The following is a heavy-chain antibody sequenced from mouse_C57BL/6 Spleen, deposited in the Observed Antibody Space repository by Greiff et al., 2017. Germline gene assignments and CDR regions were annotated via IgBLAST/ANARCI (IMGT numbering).Heavy chain of an antibody. CDR1: GYTFTSYW. CDR2: IDPSGSDT. Sequence: VQLQQPGAELVMPGASVKLSCKASGYTFTSYWMHWVKQRPGRGLEWIGKIDPSGSDTNYNQKFKGKSTLTVDKSSSTAYMQLSSLTSEDSAVYYCASANDNDNSLLDYWGQGTTLTVSS. J-gene: IGHJ2*01. CDR3: ASANDNDNSLLDY. V-gene: IGHV1-69*01. D-gene: IGHD6-1*01.